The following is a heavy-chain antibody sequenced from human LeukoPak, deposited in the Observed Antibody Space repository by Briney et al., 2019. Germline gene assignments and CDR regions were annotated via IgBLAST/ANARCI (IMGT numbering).Heavy chain of an antibody. CDR1: GYSFTSYW. V-gene: IGHV5-10-1*01. CDR3: ARQMYYYNSSGYPHLKWIDR. D-gene: IGHD3-22*01. CDR2: IDPSDSYT. J-gene: IGHJ5*02. Sequence: KPGESLKISCKGSGYSFTSYWISWVRQMPGKGLEWMGRIDPSDSYTNYSPSFQGHVTISADKSISTAYLQWSSLKASDTAMYYCARQMYYYNSSGYPHLKWIDRWGQGTLVTVSS.